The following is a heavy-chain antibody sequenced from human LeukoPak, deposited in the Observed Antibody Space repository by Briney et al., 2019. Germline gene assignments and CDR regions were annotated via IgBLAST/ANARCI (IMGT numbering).Heavy chain of an antibody. CDR1: RDSLSGYY. CDR2: ISYSGPT. J-gene: IGHJ5*02. V-gene: IGHV4-59*08. CDR3: ARRRVEMATLTEDNRLDP. Sequence: SETLSLTCTVSRDSLSGYYWGWIRQPPGKGLEWIGSISYSGPTNYNPSLKSRVTISVDTSKNQFSLKLSSVTAADTAVYYCARRRVEMATLTEDNRLDPWGQGTLVTVSS. D-gene: IGHD5-24*01.